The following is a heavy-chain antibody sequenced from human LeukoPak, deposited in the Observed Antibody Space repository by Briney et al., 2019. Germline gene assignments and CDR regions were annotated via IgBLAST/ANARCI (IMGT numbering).Heavy chain of an antibody. V-gene: IGHV4-59*01. CDR2: IYYSGST. CDR3: ARVLCSGGSCYSGAFDI. D-gene: IGHD2-15*01. CDR1: GGSISSYY. Sequence: PSEALSLTCTVSGGSISSYYWSWIRQPPGKGLEWIGYIYYSGSTNYNPSLKSRVTISVDTSKNQFSLKLSSVTAADTAVYYCARVLCSGGSCYSGAFDIWGQGTMVTVSS. J-gene: IGHJ3*02.